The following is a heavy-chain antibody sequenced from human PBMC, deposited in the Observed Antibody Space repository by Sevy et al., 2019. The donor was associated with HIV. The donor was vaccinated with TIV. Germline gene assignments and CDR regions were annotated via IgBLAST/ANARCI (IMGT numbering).Heavy chain of an antibody. D-gene: IGHD6-13*01. V-gene: IGHV3-9*01. Sequence: GGSLRLSCAASGFTFYDYAMHWVRQAPGKGLEWVSGISWNSASIGYAVSVKGRFTISRDNAKNSLYLQMTSLRAEDTALYCCAKDIRLRVAAAAQGGYFDYWGQGTLVTVSS. CDR3: AKDIRLRVAAAAQGGYFDY. CDR2: ISWNSASI. J-gene: IGHJ4*02. CDR1: GFTFYDYA.